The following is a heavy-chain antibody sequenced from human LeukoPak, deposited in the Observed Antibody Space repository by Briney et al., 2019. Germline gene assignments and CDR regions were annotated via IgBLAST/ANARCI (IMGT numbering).Heavy chain of an antibody. CDR3: ARSLRVRGVPDYMDV. V-gene: IGHV3-23*01. CDR1: GFTFSSYA. D-gene: IGHD3-10*01. Sequence: GGSLRLSCAASGFTFSSYARSWVRQAPGKGLEWVSGISGSGGSTYYADSVKGRFTISRDNSKKTLYLQMNSLGAEDTAVYYCARSLRVRGVPDYMDVWGKGTTVTISS. CDR2: ISGSGGST. J-gene: IGHJ6*03.